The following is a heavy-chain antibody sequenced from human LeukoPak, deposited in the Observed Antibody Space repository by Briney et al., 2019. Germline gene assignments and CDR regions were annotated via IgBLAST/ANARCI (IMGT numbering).Heavy chain of an antibody. J-gene: IGHJ4*02. CDR3: AIVATTQLFDS. Sequence: ASVKVSCKASGYTFTGYYLRWVRQAPGQGLEWMGWINPNGGGTNYAQKFQGRVTMTRDTSINTAYMELSRLRSDDTAVYYCAIVATTQLFDSWGQGTLVTVSS. CDR2: INPNGGGT. D-gene: IGHD5-12*01. V-gene: IGHV1-2*02. CDR1: GYTFTGYY.